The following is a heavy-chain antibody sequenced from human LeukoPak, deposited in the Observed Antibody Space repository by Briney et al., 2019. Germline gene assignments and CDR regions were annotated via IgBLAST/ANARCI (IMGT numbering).Heavy chain of an antibody. CDR1: GGSFSGYY. CDR2: INHSGST. D-gene: IGHD3-22*01. V-gene: IGHV4-34*01. CDR3: ARFPPYYDSSSGFDP. Sequence: SETLSLTCAIYGGSFSGYYWNWIRQPPGKGLEWIGEINHSGSTNHNPSLKSRVTISVDTSKNQFSLKLSSVTAADTAVYYCARFPPYYDSSSGFDPWGQGTLVTVSS. J-gene: IGHJ5*02.